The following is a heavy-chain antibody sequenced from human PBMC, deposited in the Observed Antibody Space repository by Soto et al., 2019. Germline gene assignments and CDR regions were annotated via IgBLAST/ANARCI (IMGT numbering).Heavy chain of an antibody. CDR1: GYTFTGYY. D-gene: IGHD6-19*01. CDR3: ARGRLVRKKYYFDY. Sequence: ASVKVSCKASGYTFTGYYMHWVRQAPGQGLEWMGWINPNSGGTNYAQKFQGWVTMTRDTSICTAYMELSRLRSDDTAVYYCARGRLVRKKYYFDYWGQGTLVTVSS. J-gene: IGHJ4*02. V-gene: IGHV1-2*04. CDR2: INPNSGGT.